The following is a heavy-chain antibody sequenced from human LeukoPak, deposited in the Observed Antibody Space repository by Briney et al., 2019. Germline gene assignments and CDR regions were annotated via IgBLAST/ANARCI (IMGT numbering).Heavy chain of an antibody. V-gene: IGHV3-23*01. Sequence: GGSLRLSCATSGFTFTDYPMNWVRQAPGKGLEWVSTISGSGASTYYADSVKGRFTISRDNSKNTLYLQMNSLRAEDTAVYYCAKYMSGYAYRSLDYWGQGTLVTVSS. J-gene: IGHJ4*02. D-gene: IGHD5-12*01. CDR3: AKYMSGYAYRSLDY. CDR2: ISGSGAST. CDR1: GFTFTDYP.